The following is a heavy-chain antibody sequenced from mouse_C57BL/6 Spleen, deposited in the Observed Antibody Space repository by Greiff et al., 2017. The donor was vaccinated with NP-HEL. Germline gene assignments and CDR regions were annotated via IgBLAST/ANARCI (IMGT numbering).Heavy chain of an antibody. V-gene: IGHV1-15*01. CDR2: IDPETGGT. CDR1: GYTFTDYE. CDR3: TRGKLP. J-gene: IGHJ2*01. Sequence: VQLQQSGAELVRPGASVTLSCKASGYTFTDYEMHWVKQTPVHGLEWIGAIDPETGGTAYNQKFKGKAILTADKSSSTAYMELRGLTSKESAVYYCTRGKLPWGQGTTLTVSS.